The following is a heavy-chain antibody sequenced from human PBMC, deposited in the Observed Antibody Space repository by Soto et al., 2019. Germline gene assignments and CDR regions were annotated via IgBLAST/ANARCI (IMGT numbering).Heavy chain of an antibody. CDR2: ISSGSATI. Sequence: EVQLVESGGNLVRPGGSLRLSCAASGFTFSTYSMNWVRQAPGQGLEWVSYISSGSATIYYAASVKGRFTISRDNAENSLYLQMNSLTDEDRAVYYCVRESASYSSSSGSYWYFDLWGRGTVITVSS. CDR3: VRESASYSSSSGSYWYFDL. J-gene: IGHJ2*01. D-gene: IGHD6-6*01. V-gene: IGHV3-48*02. CDR1: GFTFSTYS.